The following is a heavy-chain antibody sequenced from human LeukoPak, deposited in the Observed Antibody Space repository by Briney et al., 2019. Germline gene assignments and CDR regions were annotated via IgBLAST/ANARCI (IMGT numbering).Heavy chain of an antibody. CDR1: GFTFSSYS. D-gene: IGHD1-14*01. V-gene: IGHV3-21*01. Sequence: PGGSLRLSCAASGFTFSSYSMNWVRQAPGKGLEWVSSISSSSSYIYYADSVKGRFTISRDNAKNSLYLQMNSLRAEGTAVYYCARALRYLDAFDIWGQGTMVTVSS. J-gene: IGHJ3*02. CDR3: ARALRYLDAFDI. CDR2: ISSSSSYI.